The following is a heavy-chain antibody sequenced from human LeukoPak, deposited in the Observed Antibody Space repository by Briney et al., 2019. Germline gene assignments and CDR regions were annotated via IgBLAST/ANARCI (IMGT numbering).Heavy chain of an antibody. CDR3: ARGGHCSGGSCYGWFDP. Sequence: KPSETLSLTCTVSGGSISSYYWSWIRQPPGKGLEWIGYIYYSGSTNYNPSLKSRVTISVDTSKNQFSLKLSSVTAADTAVYYCARGGHCSGGSCYGWFDPWGQGTLVTVSS. D-gene: IGHD2-15*01. V-gene: IGHV4-59*01. J-gene: IGHJ5*02. CDR1: GGSISSYY. CDR2: IYYSGST.